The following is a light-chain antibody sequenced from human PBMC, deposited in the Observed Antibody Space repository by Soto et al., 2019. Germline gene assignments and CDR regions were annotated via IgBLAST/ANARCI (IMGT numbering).Light chain of an antibody. CDR1: QGITSW. CDR3: QQATXFPRT. CDR2: AAS. Sequence: IQMTQSPSSVSASVGDRVTISCRASQGITSWLAWYQQKPGRAPKLLIYAASTLQSGVPSRFSGSGSGTEFTLTISSLQPEDFATYYXQQATXFPRTFGQGTKVDIK. V-gene: IGKV1-12*01. J-gene: IGKJ1*01.